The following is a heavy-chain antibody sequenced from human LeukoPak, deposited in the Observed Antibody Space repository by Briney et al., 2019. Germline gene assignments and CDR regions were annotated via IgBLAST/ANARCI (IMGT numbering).Heavy chain of an antibody. CDR3: AREFVEGNV. D-gene: IGHD5-24*01. J-gene: IGHJ6*02. V-gene: IGHV3-66*01. CDR2: IYTGGAI. Sequence: TGGSLRLSCAASGFTVSSTYMSWVRQAPGKGLEWVSVIYTGGAIYYADSVKGRFTISRDNSKNTVYLDMNSLRAEDTAVYYCAREFVEGNVWGQGTTVTVSS. CDR1: GFTVSSTY.